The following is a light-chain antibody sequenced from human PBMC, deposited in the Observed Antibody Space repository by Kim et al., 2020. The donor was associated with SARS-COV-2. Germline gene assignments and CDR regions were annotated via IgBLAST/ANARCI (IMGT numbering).Light chain of an antibody. CDR3: QSYDNTEWV. Sequence: GKTVPTSCTRSSGSIARNYVQWFQQRPASAPTTVIYEHSHRPSGVPERFSGSIDRSSNSASLTISGLKTEYEADYYCQSYDNTEWVLGGGTQLTVL. CDR1: SGSIARNY. J-gene: IGLJ3*02. V-gene: IGLV6-57*03. CDR2: EHS.